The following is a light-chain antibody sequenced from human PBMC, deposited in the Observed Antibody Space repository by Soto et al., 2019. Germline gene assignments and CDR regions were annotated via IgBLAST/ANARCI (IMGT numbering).Light chain of an antibody. V-gene: IGKV1-9*01. J-gene: IGKJ4*01. CDR1: QGINSF. CDR3: QQLNSYRLT. CDR2: AAS. Sequence: QLTQSPSSLSASVGDSVTITCRASQGINSFLAWYQQKPGKAPKLLIYAASSLQSGVPSRFSGSGPGTDFSLSINSLQPEDFATYYCQQLNSYRLTFGGGTKVDIK.